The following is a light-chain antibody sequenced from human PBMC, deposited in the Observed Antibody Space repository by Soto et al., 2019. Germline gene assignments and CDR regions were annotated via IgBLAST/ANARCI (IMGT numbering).Light chain of an antibody. V-gene: IGKV3D-15*01. Sequence: EIVMTQSPATLSVSPGERATLSCRASQSVGGGLSWFQQKPGQPPRLLIYDASNRATGIPARFSGSGSGTDFTLTITSLEPEDFAVYYCQQYGSSPPWTFGQGTKVDIK. CDR2: DAS. CDR1: QSVGGG. J-gene: IGKJ1*01. CDR3: QQYGSSPPWT.